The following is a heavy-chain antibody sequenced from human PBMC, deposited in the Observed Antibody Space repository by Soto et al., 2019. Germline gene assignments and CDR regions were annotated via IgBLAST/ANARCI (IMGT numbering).Heavy chain of an antibody. V-gene: IGHV1-69*13. Sequence: GASVKVSCKASGYTFTNFGISWVRQAPGQGLEWMGGIIPIFGTANYAQKFQGRVTITADESTSTAYMELSSLRSEDTAVYYCARANQQQLTQAGFDPWG. CDR1: GYTFTNFG. CDR3: ARANQQQLTQAGFDP. CDR2: IIPIFGTA. D-gene: IGHD6-13*01. J-gene: IGHJ5*02.